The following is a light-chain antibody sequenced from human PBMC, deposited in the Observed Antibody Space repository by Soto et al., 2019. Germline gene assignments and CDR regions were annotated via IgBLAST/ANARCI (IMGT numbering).Light chain of an antibody. Sequence: QLVLTQSSSASASLGSSVKLTCTLSSGHSSYIIAWHQQQPGKAPRYLMKLEGSGSYNKGSGVPDRFSGSSSGADRYLTISNLHSEDEADYYCETWDSNIVVFGGGTKVTVL. J-gene: IGLJ2*01. CDR3: ETWDSNIVV. CDR2: LEGSGSY. V-gene: IGLV4-60*03. CDR1: SGHSSYI.